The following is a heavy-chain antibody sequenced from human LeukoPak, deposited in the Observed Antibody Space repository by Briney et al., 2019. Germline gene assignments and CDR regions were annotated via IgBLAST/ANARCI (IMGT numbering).Heavy chain of an antibody. CDR2: INGGGVNT. V-gene: IGHV3-23*01. D-gene: IGHD6-19*01. CDR1: GFIFSNYA. CDR3: ARSRGSGWYGDWYFDL. J-gene: IGHJ2*01. Sequence: GGSLRLSCAASGFIFSNYAMSWVRQAPGKGLEWVSGINGGGVNTYYPDSVKGRFTISRDNSQNSLYVQMNSLRAEDTAVYYCARSRGSGWYGDWYFDLWGRGTLVTVSS.